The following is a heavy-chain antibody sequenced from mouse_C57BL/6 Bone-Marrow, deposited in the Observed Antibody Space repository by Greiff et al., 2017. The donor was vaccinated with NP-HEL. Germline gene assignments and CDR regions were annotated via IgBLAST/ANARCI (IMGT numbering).Heavy chain of an antibody. V-gene: IGHV3-6*01. D-gene: IGHD4-1*01. CDR1: GYSITSGYY. CDR3: ARANGDRLDY. CDR2: ISYDGSN. Sequence: EVQLQQSGPGLVKPSQSLSLTCSVTGYSITSGYYWNWIRQFPGNKLEWMGYISYDGSNNYNPSLKNRISITRDTSKNQFFLKLNSVTTEDTATYYCARANGDRLDYWGQGTTLTVSS. J-gene: IGHJ2*01.